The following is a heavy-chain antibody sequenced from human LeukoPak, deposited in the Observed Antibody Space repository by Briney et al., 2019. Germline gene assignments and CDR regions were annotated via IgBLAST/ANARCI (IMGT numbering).Heavy chain of an antibody. D-gene: IGHD3-10*01. CDR3: ARRYGSGEGILG. CDR2: IYPGDSDT. J-gene: IGHJ4*02. Sequence: PGGSLRLSCAASGFTFSSYSMNWVRQAPGKGLEWMGIIYPGDSDTRYSPSFQGQVTISADKSISTAYLQWSSLKASDTAMYYCARRYGSGEGILGWGQGTLVTVSS. CDR1: GFTFSSYS. V-gene: IGHV5-51*01.